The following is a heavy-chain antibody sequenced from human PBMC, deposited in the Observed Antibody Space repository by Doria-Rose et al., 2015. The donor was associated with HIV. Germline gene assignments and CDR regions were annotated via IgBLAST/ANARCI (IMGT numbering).Heavy chain of an antibody. CDR3: ARIKSSRWYHKYYFDF. CDR2: ICAYDER. Sequence: ESGPVLVKPTETLTLTCTVSGVSLSSPGMGVSWIRQPPAKALEWLAYICAYDERSYKTSLKSRLTISRGTSKSQVVLTMTDMDPVDTATYYCARIKSSRWYHKYYFDFWGQGTLVIVSA. D-gene: IGHD6-13*01. V-gene: IGHV2-26*01. J-gene: IGHJ4*02. CDR1: GVSLSSPGMG.